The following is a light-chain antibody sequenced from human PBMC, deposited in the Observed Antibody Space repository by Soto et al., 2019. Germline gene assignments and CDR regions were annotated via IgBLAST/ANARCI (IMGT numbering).Light chain of an antibody. CDR1: QSVSSSY. CDR2: GAS. J-gene: IGKJ4*01. CDR3: QQYSRSPLT. V-gene: IGKV3-20*01. Sequence: EIVFPQSPGNPSLSPKERATLSCRASQSVSSSYLAWYQQKPGQAPRLLIYGASSRATGIPDRFSGSGSGTDFTLTISRLEPEYFVVYYCQQYSRSPLTLGVGTRVDMK.